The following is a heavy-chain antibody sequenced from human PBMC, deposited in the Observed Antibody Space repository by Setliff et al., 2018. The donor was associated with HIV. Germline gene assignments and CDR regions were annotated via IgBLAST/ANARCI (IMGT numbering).Heavy chain of an antibody. D-gene: IGHD6-19*01. V-gene: IGHV1-2*02. J-gene: IGHJ1*01. CDR1: GYSFTGYY. CDR2: INPNSGGT. Sequence: ASVKVSCKASGYSFTGYYIHWVRQAPGQGLEWMGWINPNSGGTNYAQNFQDRVTMTRDTSISTAYMELSRLRSDDTAVYYCARTDIYSSGWTDHWGQGTQVTVSS. CDR3: ARTDIYSSGWTDH.